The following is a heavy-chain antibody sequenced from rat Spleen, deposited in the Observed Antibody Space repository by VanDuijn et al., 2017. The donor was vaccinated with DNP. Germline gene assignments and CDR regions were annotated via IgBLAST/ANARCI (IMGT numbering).Heavy chain of an antibody. Sequence: EVQLQESGSGLVKPSQSLSLTCSVTGYSITSNYWGWIRKFPGNKMEYIGHISYSGNTNYNPSLKSRISITRGTSKSQFFLHLNSVTTEDTATYYCARSRYYSTYMGDGMDAWGQGTSVTVSS. D-gene: IGHD1-2*01. J-gene: IGHJ4*01. V-gene: IGHV3-1*01. CDR3: ARSRYYSTYMGDGMDA. CDR1: GYSITSNY. CDR2: ISYSGNT.